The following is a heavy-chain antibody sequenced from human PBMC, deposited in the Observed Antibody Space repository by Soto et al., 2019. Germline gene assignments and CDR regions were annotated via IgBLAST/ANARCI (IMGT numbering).Heavy chain of an antibody. Sequence: ASVKVSCKASGGTFSSFGISWVRQAPGQGLEWMGGIIPVFGRPNYAQRFRGRLTITADESTNTGYMELIDLRSEDTAVYYCAREGSGYNFWGQGTQVTVSP. CDR3: AREGSGYNF. CDR1: GGTFSSFG. D-gene: IGHD5-12*01. CDR2: IIPVFGRP. J-gene: IGHJ1*01. V-gene: IGHV1-69*13.